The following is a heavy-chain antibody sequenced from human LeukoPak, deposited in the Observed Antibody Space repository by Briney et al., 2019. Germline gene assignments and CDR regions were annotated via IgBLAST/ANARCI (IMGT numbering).Heavy chain of an antibody. CDR3: ASPRYCSSTSCYAFGY. CDR1: GFTFSSYS. Sequence: AGGSLRLSCAASGFTFSSYSMNWVRQAPGKGLEWVSYISSSGSTIDYADSVKGRFTISRDNAKNSLYLQMNSLRAEDTAVYYCASPRYCSSTSCYAFGYWGQGTLVTVSS. V-gene: IGHV3-48*04. D-gene: IGHD2-2*01. CDR2: ISSSGSTI. J-gene: IGHJ4*02.